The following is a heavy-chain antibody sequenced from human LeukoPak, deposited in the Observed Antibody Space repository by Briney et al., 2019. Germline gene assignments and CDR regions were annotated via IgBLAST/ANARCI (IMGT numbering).Heavy chain of an antibody. CDR1: GFTFNTYT. V-gene: IGHV3-48*01. Sequence: GGSLRLSCAASGFTFNTYTMNWVRQAPGKGLEWVSYISGSSGIIDYADSVRGRFTISRDNAKNSLYLQMNSLRAEDTAVYYCARAWVDYWGQGTLVTVSS. CDR3: ARAWVDY. J-gene: IGHJ4*02. CDR2: ISGSSGII.